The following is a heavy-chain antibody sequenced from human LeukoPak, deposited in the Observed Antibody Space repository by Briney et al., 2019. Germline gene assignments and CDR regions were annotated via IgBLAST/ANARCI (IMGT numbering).Heavy chain of an antibody. CDR2: ISSSSSYI. CDR3: ARGRGKYYDILTEADGMDV. J-gene: IGHJ6*02. D-gene: IGHD3-9*01. Sequence: GGSLRLSCAASGFTFSSYSMNWVRQAPGKGLEWVSSISSSSSYIYYADSVKGRFTISRDNAKNSLYLQMNSLRAEDTAVYYCARGRGKYYDILTEADGMDVWGQGTTVTVSS. CDR1: GFTFSSYS. V-gene: IGHV3-21*01.